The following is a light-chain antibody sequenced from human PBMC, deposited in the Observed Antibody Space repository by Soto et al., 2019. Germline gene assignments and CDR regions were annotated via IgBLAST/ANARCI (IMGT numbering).Light chain of an antibody. CDR2: EHN. CDR1: SGSIAGNF. V-gene: IGLV6-57*04. J-gene: IGLJ2*01. CDR3: QSYDLSTVV. Sequence: NFMLTQPHSVSESPGKTVTISCTRNSGSIAGNFVQWYQQRPGSAPAPVIYEHNQRPSVVPDRFSGSIDTSSNSASLTISGLRTEDEADYFCQSYDLSTVVFGGGTKLTVL.